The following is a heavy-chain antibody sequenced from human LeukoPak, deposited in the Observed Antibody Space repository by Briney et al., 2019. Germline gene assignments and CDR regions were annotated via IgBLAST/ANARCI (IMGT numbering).Heavy chain of an antibody. V-gene: IGHV4-31*03. CDR2: IYYSGST. J-gene: IGHJ6*02. Sequence: SETPSLTCTVSGGSISSGGYYWSWIRQHPGKGLEWIGCIYYSGSTYYNPSLKSRVTISVDTSKNQFSLKLTSVTAADTAVYYCARRSSGQRLGMDVWGQGTTVTVSS. CDR3: ARRSSGQRLGMDV. D-gene: IGHD6-19*01. CDR1: GGSISSGGYY.